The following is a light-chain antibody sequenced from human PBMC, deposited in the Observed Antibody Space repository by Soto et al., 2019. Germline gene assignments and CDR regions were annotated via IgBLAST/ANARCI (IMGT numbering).Light chain of an antibody. J-gene: IGLJ1*01. CDR3: CCYLGSNWGCV. CDR1: SSDIGSYHL. CDR2: KDR. V-gene: IGLV2-23*01. Sequence: QSALTQPASLSGAPGQSITISCTGTSSDIGSYHLVSWYQHQSGKAPKLIIYKDRQWPSGGSDRFSAAKSGNTASLTISGVQAEDADDYYCCCYLGSNWGCVFGTGTKVTVL.